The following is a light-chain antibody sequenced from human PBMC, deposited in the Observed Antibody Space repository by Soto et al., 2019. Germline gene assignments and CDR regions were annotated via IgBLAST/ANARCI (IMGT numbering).Light chain of an antibody. CDR3: HQRSNWPLT. CDR2: DAS. V-gene: IGKV3-11*01. CDR1: QSVSSY. Sequence: EIVLTQSPATLSLSPGERATLSCRASQSVSSYLAWYQQKPGQAPRLLIYDASNRANGIPARFSGSGSGPHFTLTISSLEPEDFAVSYCHQRSNWPLTFGGGTKVEIK. J-gene: IGKJ4*01.